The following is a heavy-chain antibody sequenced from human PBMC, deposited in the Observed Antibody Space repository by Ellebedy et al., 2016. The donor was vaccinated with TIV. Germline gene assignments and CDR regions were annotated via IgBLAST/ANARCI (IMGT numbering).Heavy chain of an antibody. Sequence: SETLSLTXTVSGGSISSSSYYWGWIRQPPGKGLEWIGSIYYSGNTYYNPSLKSRATISIDTSKNQFSLRLSSVTAADTAIYRCARRKVTIPRADAYFDYWGQGILVTVSS. V-gene: IGHV4-39*01. J-gene: IGHJ4*02. CDR1: GGSISSSSYY. D-gene: IGHD3-3*01. CDR3: ARRKVTIPRADAYFDY. CDR2: IYYSGNT.